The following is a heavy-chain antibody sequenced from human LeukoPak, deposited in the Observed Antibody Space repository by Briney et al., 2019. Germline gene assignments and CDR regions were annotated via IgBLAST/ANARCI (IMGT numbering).Heavy chain of an antibody. CDR3: AKAGGYDSNHFDY. V-gene: IGHV3-43D*03. Sequence: GGSLRLSCAAPGFTFDDYAMHWVRQAPGKGLEWVSLISWDGGSTYYADSVKGRFTISRDNSKNSLYLQMNSLRAEDTALYYCAKAGGYDSNHFDYWGQGTLVTVSS. D-gene: IGHD5-12*01. CDR2: ISWDGGST. CDR1: GFTFDDYA. J-gene: IGHJ4*02.